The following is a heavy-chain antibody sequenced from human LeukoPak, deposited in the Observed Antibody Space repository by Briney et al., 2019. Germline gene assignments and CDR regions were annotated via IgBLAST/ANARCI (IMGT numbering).Heavy chain of an antibody. CDR3: AKVKIYDSSGSYSHCFDN. Sequence: GGSLRLSCEASGFTFNKYAMGWVRQAPGKGLEWVSAMSASIGSTYYADAVKGRFTISRDNSKNTQYLQMHNLRAEDTAIYYCAKVKIYDSSGSYSHCFDNWGQGTLVTVSS. D-gene: IGHD3-22*01. V-gene: IGHV3-23*01. J-gene: IGHJ4*02. CDR2: MSASIGST. CDR1: GFTFNKYA.